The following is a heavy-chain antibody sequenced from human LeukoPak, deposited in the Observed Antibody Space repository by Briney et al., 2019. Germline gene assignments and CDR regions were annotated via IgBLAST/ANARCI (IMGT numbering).Heavy chain of an antibody. CDR3: ARDGFDSSGYLNY. CDR1: GYTFTGYY. J-gene: IGHJ4*02. Sequence: ASVKVSCKASGYTFTGYYMHWVRHAPRQGLEWMGWINPNSGGTNYAQKFQGRVTMTRDTSISTAYMELSRLRSDDTAVYYCARDGFDSSGYLNYWGQGTLVTVSS. CDR2: INPNSGGT. D-gene: IGHD3-22*01. V-gene: IGHV1-2*02.